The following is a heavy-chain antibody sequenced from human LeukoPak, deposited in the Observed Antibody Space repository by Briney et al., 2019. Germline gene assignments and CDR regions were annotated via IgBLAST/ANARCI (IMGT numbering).Heavy chain of an antibody. Sequence: SXXLSLTCAVYGGSFSGYYWSWIRQPPGKGLEWIGEINHSGSTNYKPSLKSPVTISVDTSNNQFSLKLSSVTAADTAVYYCARRWKYQLLASDYWGQGTLVTVSS. CDR3: ARRWKYQLLASDY. CDR1: GGSFSGYY. J-gene: IGHJ4*02. D-gene: IGHD2-2*01. V-gene: IGHV4-34*01. CDR2: INHSGST.